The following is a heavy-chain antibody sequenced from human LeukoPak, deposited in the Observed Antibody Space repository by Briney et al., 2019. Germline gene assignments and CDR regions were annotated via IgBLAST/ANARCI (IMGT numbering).Heavy chain of an antibody. CDR3: TRDCYDYVWGSYRYFYY. J-gene: IGHJ4*02. V-gene: IGHV3-49*04. Sequence: GGSLRLSCAASGFTFSSYGMSWVRQAPGKGLEWVGFIRSKAYGGTTEYAASVKGRFTISRDDSKSIAYLQMNSLKTEDTAVYYCTRDCYDYVWGSYRYFYYWGQGTLVTVSS. D-gene: IGHD3-16*02. CDR2: IRSKAYGGTT. CDR1: GFTFSSYG.